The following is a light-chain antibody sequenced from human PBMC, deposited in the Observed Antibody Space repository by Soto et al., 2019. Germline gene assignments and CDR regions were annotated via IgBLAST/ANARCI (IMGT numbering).Light chain of an antibody. CDR2: GAF. CDR1: QTIDNT. J-gene: IGKJ1*01. CDR3: QQYNNWPLWT. V-gene: IGKV3-15*01. Sequence: EIVMTQSPATLSVSPGERATLSCRASQTIDNTLAWYQRKPGQAPRLLIYGAFTRAAGVPARFSGSGSGTEFTLTISSLQSEDFAVYYCQQYNNWPLWTFGQGTKVDIK.